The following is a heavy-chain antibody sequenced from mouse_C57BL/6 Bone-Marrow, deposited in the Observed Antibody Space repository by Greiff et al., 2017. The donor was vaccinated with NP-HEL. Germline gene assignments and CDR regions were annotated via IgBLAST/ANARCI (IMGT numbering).Heavy chain of an antibody. V-gene: IGHV1-62-2*01. CDR2: FYPGSGSI. CDR3: ARHEEAPITTVVDPYAMDY. J-gene: IGHJ4*01. Sequence: VQLQQSGAELVKPGASVKLSCKASGYTFTEYTIHWVKQRSGQGLEWIGWFYPGSGSIKYNEKFKDNATLTADKSSSTVYMELSRLTSEDSAVYFCARHEEAPITTVVDPYAMDYWGQGTSVTVSS. CDR1: GYTFTEYT. D-gene: IGHD1-1*01.